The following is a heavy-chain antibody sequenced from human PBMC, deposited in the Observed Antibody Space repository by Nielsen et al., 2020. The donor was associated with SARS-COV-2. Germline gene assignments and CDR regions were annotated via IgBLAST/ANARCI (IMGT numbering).Heavy chain of an antibody. V-gene: IGHV3-48*01. J-gene: IGHJ6*02. CDR2: ISSSCTTI. Sequence: GESLEISCAASGFTFVPYSFNWVRQASGKGLGWLSYISSSCTTILYAESVKGRFTISRDNDKKSLYLQMNSLRAEDTAVYYCARSALSYDILTSYRPEGLDVWGQGTTVTVSS. CDR3: ARSALSYDILTSYRPEGLDV. CDR1: GFTFVPYS. D-gene: IGHD3-9*01.